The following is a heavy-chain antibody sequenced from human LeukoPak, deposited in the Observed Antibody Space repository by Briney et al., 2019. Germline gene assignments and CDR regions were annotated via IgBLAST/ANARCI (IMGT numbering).Heavy chain of an antibody. CDR2: MNPKSGGT. D-gene: IGHD3-10*01. CDR3: ASPAGPLDAFDI. J-gene: IGHJ3*02. V-gene: IGHV1-2*02. Sequence: ASVKVSCKASGYTFTGYYMHWVRQAPGQGIEWMGWMNPKSGGTNYAQKFQGRVTMTRDTSISTAYMELSRLRSDDTAVYYCASPAGPLDAFDIWGQGTMVTVSS. CDR1: GYTFTGYY.